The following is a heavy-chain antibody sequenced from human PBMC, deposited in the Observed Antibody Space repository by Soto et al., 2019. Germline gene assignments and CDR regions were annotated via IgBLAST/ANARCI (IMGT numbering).Heavy chain of an antibody. J-gene: IGHJ4*02. CDR1: GGSFSGYY. CDR3: ARGSDFGVVITSFDY. V-gene: IGHV4-34*01. CDR2: INHSGST. Sequence: PSETLSLTCAVYGGSFSGYYWSWIRQPPGKGLEWIGEINHSGSTNYNPSLKSRVTISVDTSKNQFSLKLSSVTAADTAVYYCARGSDFGVVITSFDYWGQGTLVTVSS. D-gene: IGHD3-3*01.